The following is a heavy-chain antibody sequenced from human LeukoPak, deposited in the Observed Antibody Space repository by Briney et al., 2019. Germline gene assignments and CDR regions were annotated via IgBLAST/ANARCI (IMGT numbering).Heavy chain of an antibody. V-gene: IGHV6-1*01. Sequence: SQTLSLTCAISGDSVSSNSAAWNWIRQSPSRGLEWRGRTYYRSKWYNDYAVSVKSRITINPDTSKNQFSLQLNSVTPEDTAVYYCAREGIAVADYYYYYGMDVWGQGTTVTVSS. D-gene: IGHD6-19*01. J-gene: IGHJ6*02. CDR2: TYYRSKWYN. CDR1: GDSVSSNSAA. CDR3: AREGIAVADYYYYYGMDV.